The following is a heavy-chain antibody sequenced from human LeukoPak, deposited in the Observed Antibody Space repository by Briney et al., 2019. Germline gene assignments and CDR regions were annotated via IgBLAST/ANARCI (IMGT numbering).Heavy chain of an antibody. CDR1: GGSISSYY. Sequence: PSETLSLTCTVSGGSISSYYWSWVRQPPGKGLEWIGYVSYSGSTYYNPSLKSRVTISVDTSKNQFSLKLSSVTAADTAVYYCARGSGSADAFDIWGQGTMVTVSS. CDR3: ARGSGSADAFDI. D-gene: IGHD1-26*01. CDR2: VSYSGST. J-gene: IGHJ3*02. V-gene: IGHV4-59*08.